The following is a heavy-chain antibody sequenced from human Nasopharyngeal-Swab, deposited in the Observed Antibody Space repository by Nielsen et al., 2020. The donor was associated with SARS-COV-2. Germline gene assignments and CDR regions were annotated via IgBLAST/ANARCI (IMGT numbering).Heavy chain of an antibody. D-gene: IGHD3-22*01. CDR3: AKSYYYDSSGYYL. J-gene: IGHJ4*02. V-gene: IGHV3-23*01. CDR2: ISGSGGSI. CDR1: GLTFSSYA. Sequence: GESLKISCAASGLTFSSYAMSWVRQAPGKGLEWVSAISGSGGSIYYADSVKGRFTISRDNSKNTLYLQMNSLRAEDTAVYYCAKSYYYDSSGYYLGGQGTLVTVSS.